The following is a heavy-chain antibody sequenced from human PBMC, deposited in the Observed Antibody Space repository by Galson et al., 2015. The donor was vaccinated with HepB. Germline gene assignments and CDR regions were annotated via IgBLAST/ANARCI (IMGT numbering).Heavy chain of an antibody. D-gene: IGHD2-2*01. J-gene: IGHJ6*03. CDR1: GGSISSYY. CDR3: AREHPYCSSTSCYRQSKYHYYMDV. Sequence: ETLSLTCTVSGGSISSYYWSWIRQPPGKGLEWIGYIYYSGSTNYNPSLKSRVTISVDTSKNQFALKLSSVTAADTAVYYCAREHPYCSSTSCYRQSKYHYYMDVWGKWTMVTVSS. CDR2: IYYSGST. V-gene: IGHV4-59*01.